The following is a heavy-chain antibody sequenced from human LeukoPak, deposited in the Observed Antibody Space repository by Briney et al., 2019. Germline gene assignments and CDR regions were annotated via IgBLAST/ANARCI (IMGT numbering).Heavy chain of an antibody. CDR2: ISSSSSYI. CDR1: GSTFSTYS. V-gene: IGHV3-21*01. CDR3: ARDFKNSGGEPMDV. D-gene: IGHD3-10*01. J-gene: IGHJ6*02. Sequence: GGSLRLSCAASGSTFSTYSMNWVRQAPGKGLEWVSSISSSSSYIYYADSVKGRFTISRDNAKNSLYLQMNSLRAEDTAVYYCARDFKNSGGEPMDVWGQGTTVTVSS.